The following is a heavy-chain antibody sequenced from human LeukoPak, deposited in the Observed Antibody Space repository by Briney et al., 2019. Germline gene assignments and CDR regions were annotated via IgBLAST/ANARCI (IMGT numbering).Heavy chain of an antibody. Sequence: QPGGSLRLSCAASGFTFSSYAMSWVRQAPGKGLEWVSAISGSGGSTYYADSVKGRFTISRDNSKNTLYLQMNSLRAEDPAVYYFATPGGPQPVEDWFDPWGQGTLGT. J-gene: IGHJ5*02. D-gene: IGHD2-8*02. CDR1: GFTFSSYA. CDR3: ATPGGPQPVEDWFDP. CDR2: ISGSGGST. V-gene: IGHV3-23*01.